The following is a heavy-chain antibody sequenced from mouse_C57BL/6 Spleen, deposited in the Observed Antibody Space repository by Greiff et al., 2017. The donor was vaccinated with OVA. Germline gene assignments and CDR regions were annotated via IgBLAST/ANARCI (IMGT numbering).Heavy chain of an antibody. J-gene: IGHJ3*01. CDR2: IYPGDGDT. CDR1: GYAFSSSW. V-gene: IGHV1-82*01. Sequence: VQLQQSGPELVKPGASVQISCKASGYAFSSSWMNWVKQRPGKGLEWIGRIYPGDGDTNYNGKFKGKATLTADKSSSTAYMQLSSLTSEDSAVYFCASHYSTFAYWGQGTLVTVSA. CDR3: ASHYSTFAY. D-gene: IGHD2-5*01.